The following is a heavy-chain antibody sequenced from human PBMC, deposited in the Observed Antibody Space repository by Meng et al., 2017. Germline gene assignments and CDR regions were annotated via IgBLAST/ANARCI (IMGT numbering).Heavy chain of an antibody. CDR2: INAGNANT. D-gene: IGHD6-19*01. CDR3: AREPGSSGWNYFDS. CDR1: GYTFTSYS. Sequence: QVQLVQSGAGVKKPGASVKVSCKASGYTFTSYSMHWVRQAPGQRLEWMGWINAGNANTKYSQKFQDRVAITMDTSASTAYMELSSLRSEDTAMYYCAREPGSSGWNYFDSWGQGTLVTVSS. J-gene: IGHJ4*02. V-gene: IGHV1-3*01.